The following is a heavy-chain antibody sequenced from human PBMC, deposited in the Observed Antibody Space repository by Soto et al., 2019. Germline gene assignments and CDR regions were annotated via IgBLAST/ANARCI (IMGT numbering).Heavy chain of an antibody. CDR3: AKDEVLTYYYDSSGY. V-gene: IGHV3-23*01. CDR2: ISGSGGST. CDR1: GFTFSSYA. J-gene: IGHJ4*02. Sequence: GGSLRRSCAASGFTFSSYAMSWVRQAPGKGLEWVSAISGSGGSTYYADSVKGRFTISRDNSKNTLYLQMNSLRAEDTAVYYCAKDEVLTYYYDSSGYWGQGTLVTVSS. D-gene: IGHD3-22*01.